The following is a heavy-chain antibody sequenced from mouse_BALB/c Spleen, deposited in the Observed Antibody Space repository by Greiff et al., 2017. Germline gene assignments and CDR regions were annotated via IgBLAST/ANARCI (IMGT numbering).Heavy chain of an antibody. CDR1: GYTFTSYW. J-gene: IGHJ2*01. CDR3: APGITTAD. CDR2: INPSTGYT. Sequence: VQLQQSGAELAKPGASVKMSCKASGYTFTSYWMHWVKQRPGQGLEWIGYINPSTGYTEYNQKFKDKATLTADKSSSTAYMQLSSLTSEDSAVYYCAPGITTADWGQGTTLTVSS. V-gene: IGHV1-7*01. D-gene: IGHD1-2*01.